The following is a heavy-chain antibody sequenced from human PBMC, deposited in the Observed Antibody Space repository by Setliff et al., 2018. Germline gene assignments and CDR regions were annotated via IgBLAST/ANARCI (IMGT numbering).Heavy chain of an antibody. V-gene: IGHV1-18*01. J-gene: IGHJ6*02. Sequence: ASVKVSCKASGYTFTSYGISWVRQAPGQGLEWMGWISAYNGNTNYAQKLQGRVTMTTDTSTSTAYMELRSLRAGDTAVYYCARSGGGWFGELFHYYYGMDVWGQGTTVTVSS. CDR1: GYTFTSYG. CDR3: ARSGGGWFGELFHYYYGMDV. D-gene: IGHD3-10*01. CDR2: ISAYNGNT.